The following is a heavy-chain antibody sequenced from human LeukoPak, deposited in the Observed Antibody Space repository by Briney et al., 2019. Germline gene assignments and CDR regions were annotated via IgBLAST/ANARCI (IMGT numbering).Heavy chain of an antibody. CDR3: VGGGVGNFFDY. J-gene: IGHJ4*02. V-gene: IGHV1-18*01. Sequence: GASVKVSCKASSYTFNTYGITWVRQAPGQGLEWMGWISGYNGNTNYAQKFQGRVTMTTDTSTSTAYMELGSLNSDDTAVYYCVGGGVGNFFDYWGQGTLVTVSS. CDR1: SYTFNTYG. D-gene: IGHD3-16*01. CDR2: ISGYNGNT.